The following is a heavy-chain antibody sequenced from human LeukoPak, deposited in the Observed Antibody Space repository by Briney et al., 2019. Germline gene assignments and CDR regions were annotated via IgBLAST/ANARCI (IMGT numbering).Heavy chain of an antibody. Sequence: GGSLRLSCAASGFTFDDYGMSWVRQAPGKGPEWVANIKQDGSERYYVGSVKGRFTISRDNARNSLFLQMNSLRAEDTAVYYCARDGGHSTDLDYWGQGTLVTVSS. V-gene: IGHV3-7*01. J-gene: IGHJ4*02. D-gene: IGHD2/OR15-2a*01. CDR3: ARDGGHSTDLDY. CDR1: GFTFDDYG. CDR2: IKQDGSER.